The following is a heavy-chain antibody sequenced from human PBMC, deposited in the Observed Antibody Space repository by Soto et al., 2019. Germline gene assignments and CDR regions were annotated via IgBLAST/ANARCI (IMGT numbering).Heavy chain of an antibody. V-gene: IGHV1-8*01. D-gene: IGHD3-9*01. CDR1: GYTFTSYD. CDR2: MNPNSGNT. J-gene: IGHJ6*03. Sequence: QVQLVQSGAEVKKPGASVKVSCKAFGYTFTSYDINWVRQATGQGLERMGWMNPNSGNTGYAQKFQGRVTMTRNTSISTAYMELSSLRSEDTAVYYCARGRSTYYDILTGYYYYYYYYMDVWGKGTTVTVSS. CDR3: ARGRSTYYDILTGYYYYYYYYMDV.